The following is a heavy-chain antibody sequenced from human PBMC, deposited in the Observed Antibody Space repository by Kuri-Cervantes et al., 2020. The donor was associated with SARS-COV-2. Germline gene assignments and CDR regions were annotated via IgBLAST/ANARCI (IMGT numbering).Heavy chain of an antibody. D-gene: IGHD3-10*01. J-gene: IGHJ6*03. CDR2: IIPIFGTA. V-gene: IGHV1-69*05. CDR3: ARGGYYYGSGSYRFYYYYYYIDV. CDR1: GGTFSSYA. Sequence: SVKVSCKASGGTFSSYAISWVRQAPGQGLEWMGGIIPIFGTANYAQKFQGRVTITTDESTSTAYMELSSLRSEDTAVYYCARGGYYYGSGSYRFYYYYYYIDVWGKGTTVTVSS.